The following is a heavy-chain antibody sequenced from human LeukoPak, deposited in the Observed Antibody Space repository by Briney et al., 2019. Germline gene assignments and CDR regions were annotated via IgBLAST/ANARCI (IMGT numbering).Heavy chain of an antibody. CDR3: ARRPYSNYIDY. Sequence: SETLSLTCTVSGGSISSSSYYWGWIRQPPGKGLEWIGSIFYTGNTYYNPSLKSRVTISVDTSKNQFSLKLSSVTAADTAVYYCARRPYSNYIDYWGQGTLVTVSS. CDR1: GGSISSSSYY. D-gene: IGHD4-11*01. CDR2: IFYTGNT. V-gene: IGHV4-39*01. J-gene: IGHJ4*02.